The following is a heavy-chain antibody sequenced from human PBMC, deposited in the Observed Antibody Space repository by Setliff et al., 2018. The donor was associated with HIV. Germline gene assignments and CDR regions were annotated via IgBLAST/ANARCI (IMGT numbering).Heavy chain of an antibody. D-gene: IGHD3-16*01. V-gene: IGHV4-38-2*01. CDR1: GYSISSGYY. CDR3: ARVSYDYASYYMDV. Sequence: SETLSLTCAVSGYSISSGYYWGWIRQPPGKGLEWIGTVYQSGSTYYNPSLKSRVAISLDTSKNQFSLKLSSVTAADTAVYYCARVSYDYASYYMDVWGKGTTVTVSS. J-gene: IGHJ6*03. CDR2: VYQSGST.